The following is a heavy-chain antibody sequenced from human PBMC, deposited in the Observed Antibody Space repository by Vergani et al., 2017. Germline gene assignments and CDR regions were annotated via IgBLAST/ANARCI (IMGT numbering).Heavy chain of an antibody. Sequence: QVQLVQSGAEVKKPGASVKVSCKASGYTFTRYAINWVRPATGQGLEWMGWMNPNIGNTGYAQKFQGRSTMTRNTSISTADMELSSLRSEDTAVYYCARGGPTGVVIIRYYYYYYMDVWGKGTTVTVSS. D-gene: IGHD3-3*01. CDR3: ARGGPTGVVIIRYYYYYYMDV. J-gene: IGHJ6*03. V-gene: IGHV1-8*01. CDR2: MNPNIGNT. CDR1: GYTFTRYA.